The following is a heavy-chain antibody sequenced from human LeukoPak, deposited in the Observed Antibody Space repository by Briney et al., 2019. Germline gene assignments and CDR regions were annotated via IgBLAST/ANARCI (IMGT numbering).Heavy chain of an antibody. Sequence: GGSLRLSCAASGFTFSSYSMNWVRQAPGKGLEWVSSISSSSSYIYYADSVKGRFTISRDNAKNSLYLQMNSLRAEDTAVYYCARGEGLYDFWSGYPPRGAFDIWGQGTMVTVSS. D-gene: IGHD3-3*01. J-gene: IGHJ3*02. V-gene: IGHV3-21*01. CDR2: ISSSSSYI. CDR3: ARGEGLYDFWSGYPPRGAFDI. CDR1: GFTFSSYS.